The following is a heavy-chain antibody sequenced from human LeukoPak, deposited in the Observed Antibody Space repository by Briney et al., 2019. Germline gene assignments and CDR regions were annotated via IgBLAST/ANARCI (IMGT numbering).Heavy chain of an antibody. CDR3: AKTLWGPRSCPDY. J-gene: IGHJ4*02. D-gene: IGHD3-16*01. CDR2: ISYDGSNK. V-gene: IGHV3-30*18. CDR1: GFTFSSYG. Sequence: GGSLRLSCAASGFTFSSYGMHWVRQAPGKGLEWVTVISYDGSNKYYADSVKGRFTISRDNSKNTLYLQMNSLRPEDTAVYYCAKTLWGPRSCPDYWGQGTLVTVSS.